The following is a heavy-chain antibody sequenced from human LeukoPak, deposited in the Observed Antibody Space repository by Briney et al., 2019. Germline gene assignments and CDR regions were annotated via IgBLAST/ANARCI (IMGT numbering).Heavy chain of an antibody. CDR1: GYTFTSYG. Sequence: GASVKVSCKASGYTFTSYGISWVRQAPGQGLEWMGWISAYNGNTNYAQKLQGRVTITTDTSTSTAYMELRSLRSDDTAVYYCARGEGYYDFWSGYYGGPQIDYWGQGTLVTVSS. V-gene: IGHV1-18*01. CDR3: ARGEGYYDFWSGYYGGPQIDY. D-gene: IGHD3-3*01. CDR2: ISAYNGNT. J-gene: IGHJ4*02.